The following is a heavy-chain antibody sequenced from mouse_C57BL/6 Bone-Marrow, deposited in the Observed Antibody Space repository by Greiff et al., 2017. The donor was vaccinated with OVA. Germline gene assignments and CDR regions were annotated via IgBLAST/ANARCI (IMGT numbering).Heavy chain of an antibody. CDR1: GFTFSDYY. V-gene: IGHV5-12*01. CDR3: ARPIYDGYYGGFAY. Sequence: EVKVVESGGGLVQPGGSLKLSCAASGFTFSDYYMYWVRQTPEKRLEWVAYISNGGGSTYYPDTVKGRFTISRDNAKNTLYLQMSRLKSEDTAMYYCARPIYDGYYGGFAYWGQGTLVTVSA. J-gene: IGHJ3*01. D-gene: IGHD2-3*01. CDR2: ISNGGGST.